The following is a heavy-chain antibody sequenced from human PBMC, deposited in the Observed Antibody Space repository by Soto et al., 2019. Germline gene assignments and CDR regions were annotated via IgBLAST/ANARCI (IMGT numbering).Heavy chain of an antibody. Sequence: KPSETLSLTCTVSGASISVHSYYWTWIRQPPGKGLEWIGSSYYSGTTYFNPSLKSRATISVDTSKNQFSLRLTSVTAADTAIYYCTRRYNRNDNYFDPWGPGALVTVSS. CDR1: GASISVHSYY. J-gene: IGHJ5*02. V-gene: IGHV4-39*01. CDR2: SYYSGTT. D-gene: IGHD3-9*01. CDR3: TRRYNRNDNYFDP.